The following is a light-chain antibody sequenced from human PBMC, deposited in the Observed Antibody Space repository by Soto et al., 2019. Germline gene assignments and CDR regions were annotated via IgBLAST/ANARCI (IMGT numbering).Light chain of an antibody. Sequence: DIQMTQSPSSLSAPVGDRVTITCRASESINRYLHWYQQKPGKAPKLLIYAASTSLSGVPSRFSGSGSGTDFTLTITSLQLDDFATYHCQQSYSNPLTFGGGTKVDIK. CDR1: ESINRY. CDR3: QQSYSNPLT. V-gene: IGKV1-39*01. CDR2: AAS. J-gene: IGKJ4*01.